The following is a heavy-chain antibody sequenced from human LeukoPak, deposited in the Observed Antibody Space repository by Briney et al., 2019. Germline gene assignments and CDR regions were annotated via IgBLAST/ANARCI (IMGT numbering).Heavy chain of an antibody. CDR1: GFSFSSYS. Sequence: SGGSLRLSCAASGFSFSSYSMNWVRQAPGKGLEWVSYISSSGSTIYYADSVKGRFTISRDNAKNSLYLQMNSLRAEDTAVYYCARDYRAFDIWGQGTMVTVSS. J-gene: IGHJ3*02. V-gene: IGHV3-48*04. CDR2: ISSSGSTI. CDR3: ARDYRAFDI. D-gene: IGHD1-14*01.